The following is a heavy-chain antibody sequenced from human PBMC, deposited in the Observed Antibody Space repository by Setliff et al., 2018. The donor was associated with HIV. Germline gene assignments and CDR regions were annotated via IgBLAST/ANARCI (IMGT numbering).Heavy chain of an antibody. CDR1: GGSSSSGSYY. Sequence: PSETLSLTCTVSGGSSSSGSYYWSWIRQPAGKGLEWIGHIYTSGSTNYNPSLKSRLTISVDTSKNQFSLKLRSVTAADTAVYYCATTEAAAGNWLDPWGQGTLVTVSS. D-gene: IGHD6-13*01. CDR2: IYTSGST. CDR3: ATTEAAAGNWLDP. J-gene: IGHJ5*02. V-gene: IGHV4-61*09.